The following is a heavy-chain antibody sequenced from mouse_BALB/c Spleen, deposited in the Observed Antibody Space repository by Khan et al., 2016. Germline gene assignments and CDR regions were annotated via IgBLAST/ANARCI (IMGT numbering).Heavy chain of an antibody. Sequence: VQLQESGPGLVAPSQCLSITCTVSGFSVTGYSVYWVRQHLGEGQLWLGVIWGDGSTAYKSALNSRLSISQDASKDQFFLKMNSLPTEDTARYYCASYHGYDEGFAYWGQGTLVTVSA. CDR2: IWGDGST. J-gene: IGHJ3*01. V-gene: IGHV2-6-7*01. D-gene: IGHD2-2*01. CDR3: ASYHGYDEGFAY. CDR1: GFSVTGYS.